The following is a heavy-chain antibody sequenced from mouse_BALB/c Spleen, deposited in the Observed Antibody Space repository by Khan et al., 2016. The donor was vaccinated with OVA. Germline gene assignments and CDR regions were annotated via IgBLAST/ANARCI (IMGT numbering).Heavy chain of an antibody. J-gene: IGHJ3*01. V-gene: IGHV1S135*01. CDR3: TRHGFVAWFTY. CDR2: IDPFSGST. D-gene: IGHD2-2*01. CDR1: GYSFTTYY. Sequence: VQLQQSGPELMKPGASVKISCKASGYSFTTYYIHWVMQSHGTSLEWIGYIDPFSGSTTYNQKLKGKATLTVDKSSSTAYIHLSNLTSEDSAVYYCTRHGFVAWFTYGGQGTLVTVSA.